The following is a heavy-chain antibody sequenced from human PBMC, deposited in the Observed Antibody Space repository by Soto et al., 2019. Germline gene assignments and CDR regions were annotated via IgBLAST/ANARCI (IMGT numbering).Heavy chain of an antibody. V-gene: IGHV3-74*01. J-gene: IGHJ4*02. Sequence: EVQLVESGGGLVQPGGSLRLSCAASGFTFSSYWMQWVRQAPGKGLMWVSRIKSDGSSTSYADSVKGRFTISRDNAKNTVYLQMNSLRAEDTAVYYCTREGGAECYYWGQGTLVTVSS. D-gene: IGHD1-26*01. CDR3: TREGGAECYY. CDR1: GFTFSSYW. CDR2: IKSDGSST.